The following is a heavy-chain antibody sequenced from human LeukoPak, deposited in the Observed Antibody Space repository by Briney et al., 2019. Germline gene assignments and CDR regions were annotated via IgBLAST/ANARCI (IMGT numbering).Heavy chain of an antibody. CDR2: INPNSGGT. CDR1: GYTFTDYY. D-gene: IGHD3-10*01. J-gene: IGHJ4*02. CDR3: ARDLSYYGSGSYYFGR. V-gene: IGHV1-2*02. Sequence: ASVNLSCKASGYTFTDYYMHWVRQAPGQGLEWMGWINPNSGGTNYAQKFQSRVAMTRDTSINTAYMDLSGLRSDDTAVYYCARDLSYYGSGSYYFGRWGQGTLVNASS.